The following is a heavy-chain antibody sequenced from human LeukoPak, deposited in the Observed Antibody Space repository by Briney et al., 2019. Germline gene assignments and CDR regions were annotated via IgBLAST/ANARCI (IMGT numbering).Heavy chain of an antibody. J-gene: IGHJ4*02. CDR1: GYTFTSYD. V-gene: IGHV1-8*01. Sequence: ASVKVSCTASGYTFTSYDFNWVRQATGQRPEWMGWMSPNSGDTGYAQKFQDSVTMTRNTSISTAYMELSSLRSDDTAVYYCARGPPNWGYDYWGPGTLVTVSS. CDR2: MSPNSGDT. D-gene: IGHD7-27*01. CDR3: ARGPPNWGYDY.